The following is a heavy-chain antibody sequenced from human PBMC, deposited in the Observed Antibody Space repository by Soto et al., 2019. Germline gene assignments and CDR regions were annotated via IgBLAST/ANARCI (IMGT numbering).Heavy chain of an antibody. CDR1: GGAISSSKW. V-gene: IGHV4-4*02. D-gene: IGHD6-13*01. Sequence: QVQLQESGPGLVKPSGTLSLTCAVSGGAISSSKWWSWVRQPPGKGLEWIGEIYQSGSTNYNPSLEGRVRMSVDKSMNQFSLKLTSVSAADTAVYYCARASATIAAAAIFDYWGQGTLVTVSS. CDR3: ARASATIAAAAIFDY. CDR2: IYQSGST. J-gene: IGHJ4*02.